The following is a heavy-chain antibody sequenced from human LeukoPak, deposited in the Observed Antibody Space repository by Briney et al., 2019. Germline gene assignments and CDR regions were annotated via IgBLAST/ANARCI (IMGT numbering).Heavy chain of an antibody. V-gene: IGHV3-23*05. CDR1: GFTFSSYA. CDR2: ISDRST. CDR3: AKDLGTSGWYCDY. J-gene: IGHJ4*02. Sequence: PGESLRLSCAASGFTFSSYAMSWVRQAPGKGLEGVSAISDRSTYYADSVKGRFTISRDNSKNTLHLQMNSLRVEDTAVYYCAKDLGTSGWYCDYWGQGTLVTVSS. D-gene: IGHD6-19*01.